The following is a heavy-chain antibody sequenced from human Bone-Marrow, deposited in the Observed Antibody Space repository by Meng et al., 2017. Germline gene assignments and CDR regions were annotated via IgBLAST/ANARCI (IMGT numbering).Heavy chain of an antibody. CDR3: ARVSRGDGYNYELVSRAFDI. J-gene: IGHJ3*02. CDR2: INHSGST. Sequence: SETLSLTCTVSGGSISSSSYYWGWIRQPPGKGLEWIGEINHSGSTNYNPSLKSRVTISVDTSKNQFSLKLSSVTAADTAVYYCARVSRGDGYNYELVSRAFDIWGQGTMVTVSS. V-gene: IGHV4-39*07. D-gene: IGHD5-24*01. CDR1: GGSISSSSYY.